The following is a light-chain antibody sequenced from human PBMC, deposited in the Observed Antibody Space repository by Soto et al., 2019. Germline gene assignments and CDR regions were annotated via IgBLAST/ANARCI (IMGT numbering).Light chain of an antibody. CDR1: QDITNY. CDR2: GAS. V-gene: IGKV1-33*01. Sequence: DIQMTQSPSSLSASVGDRVTITCQASQDITNYLSWYQQKPGNAPKLLVYGASSLETGVPSRFIGSGSGTDFTFTISSLQPEDIATYYCQQYDHLPLTFGQGTKLEI. CDR3: QQYDHLPLT. J-gene: IGKJ2*01.